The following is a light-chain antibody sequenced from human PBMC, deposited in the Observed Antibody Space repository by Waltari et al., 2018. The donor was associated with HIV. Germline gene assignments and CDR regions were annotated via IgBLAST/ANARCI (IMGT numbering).Light chain of an antibody. CDR1: QTITTY. CDR2: VSS. CDR3: QLTYTTPLT. J-gene: IGKJ1*01. Sequence: DTQLTQSPSSLSASVLDSDTVACRSSQTITTYLNWSQKKTGKAPKLLIYVSSNLHSGVPSRFSGSGSGTNYTLTISSLQPEDFATYYCQLTYTTPLTFGQGTKVEIK. V-gene: IGKV1-39*01.